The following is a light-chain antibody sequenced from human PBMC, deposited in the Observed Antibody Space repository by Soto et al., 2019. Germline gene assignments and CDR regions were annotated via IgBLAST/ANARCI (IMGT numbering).Light chain of an antibody. CDR3: GTWDTSLSNWV. Sequence: QSVLTQPPSVSGAPGQRVTISCTGSSSNIGAGYDVHWYQQLPGTAPKLLIYGNSNRPSGVPDRFSGSKSGTSASLAITGLQAEDEADYYCGTWDTSLSNWVFGGGTKLTVL. V-gene: IGLV1-40*01. CDR1: SSNIGAGYD. J-gene: IGLJ3*02. CDR2: GNS.